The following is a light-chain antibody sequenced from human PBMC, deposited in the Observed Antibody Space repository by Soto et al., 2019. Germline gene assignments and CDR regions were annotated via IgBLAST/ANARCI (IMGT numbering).Light chain of an antibody. Sequence: EIVLTQSPATLSVSPGERSTLSCKSSQAIRKNLAWYQQKPGQSPRLLIYDASTRATGIPVRFSGSGSGTDFTLSISRLQSEDIAVYYCQQYNNWPLTFGGGTKVEIK. V-gene: IGKV3-15*01. CDR3: QQYNNWPLT. CDR2: DAS. J-gene: IGKJ4*01. CDR1: QAIRKN.